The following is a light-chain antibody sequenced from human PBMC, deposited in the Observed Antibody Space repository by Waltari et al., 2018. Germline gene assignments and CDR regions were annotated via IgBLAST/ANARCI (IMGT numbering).Light chain of an antibody. V-gene: IGLV2-14*03. Sequence: QSALTQPASVSGSPGQSITIPCTGTSSDVGGYNYVSWYQQHPGKAPKLMIYDVSNRPSGVSTRFSGSKSGNTASLTISGLQAEDEADYYCSSYTSSRGVVFGGGTKLTVL. CDR1: SSDVGGYNY. CDR2: DVS. J-gene: IGLJ2*01. CDR3: SSYTSSRGVV.